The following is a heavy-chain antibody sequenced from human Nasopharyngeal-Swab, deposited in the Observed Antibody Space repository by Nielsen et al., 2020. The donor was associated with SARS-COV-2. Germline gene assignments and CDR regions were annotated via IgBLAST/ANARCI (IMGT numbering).Heavy chain of an antibody. Sequence: GESLKISCAASGFTVSSNYMSWVRQAPGKGLEWVSVIYSGGNTNYADSVKGRFTISRDNSKNTLYLQMNSLRAEDTAVYYCARGAITMVRGVIGTNAFDIWGQGTMVTVSS. J-gene: IGHJ3*02. CDR1: GFTVSSNY. CDR3: ARGAITMVRGVIGTNAFDI. V-gene: IGHV3-53*01. CDR2: IYSGGNT. D-gene: IGHD3-10*01.